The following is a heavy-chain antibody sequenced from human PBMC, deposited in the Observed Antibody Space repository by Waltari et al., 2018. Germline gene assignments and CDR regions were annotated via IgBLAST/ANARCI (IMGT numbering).Heavy chain of an antibody. CDR1: GFTFSSYS. CDR2: ISSSRSTI. Sequence: EVQLVESGGGLVQPGGSLRLSCAASGFTFSSYSMNWVRQAPGKGLEWVSYISSSRSTIYYADSGKGRFTISRDKAKNSLYLQMNSLRAEDTAVYYCARATYYDFWSGYYTGVAFDYWGQGTLVTVSS. CDR3: ARATYYDFWSGYYTGVAFDY. V-gene: IGHV3-48*01. J-gene: IGHJ4*02. D-gene: IGHD3-3*01.